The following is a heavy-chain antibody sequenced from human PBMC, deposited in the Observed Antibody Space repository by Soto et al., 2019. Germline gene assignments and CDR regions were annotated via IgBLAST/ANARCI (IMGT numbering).Heavy chain of an antibody. Sequence: ASVKVSCKASGNTVPNYAIHWVRQAPGQRLEWMGWINGGNGNTYYSEHFRGRVTFTRDTSAGTAYMQLSSLTSDDTAVYYCARGGTPIDYWGQGTLVTVSS. V-gene: IGHV1-3*01. CDR3: ARGGTPIDY. CDR1: GNTVPNYA. J-gene: IGHJ4*02. D-gene: IGHD3-16*01. CDR2: INGGNGNT.